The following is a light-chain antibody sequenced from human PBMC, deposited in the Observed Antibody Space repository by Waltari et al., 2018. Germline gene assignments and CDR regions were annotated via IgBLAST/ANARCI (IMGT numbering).Light chain of an antibody. J-gene: IGKJ1*01. CDR2: WAS. V-gene: IGKV4-1*01. Sequence: DIVMTQSPDSLAVSLGERATSNCKSSQNILYSSNNKNYLAWYQLKPGQAPKLLFYWASTRESGVPDRFSGSGSGTEFTLTINSLQAEDVAVYYCQQHYSTPRTFGQGTKVEIK. CDR1: QNILYSSNNKNY. CDR3: QQHYSTPRT.